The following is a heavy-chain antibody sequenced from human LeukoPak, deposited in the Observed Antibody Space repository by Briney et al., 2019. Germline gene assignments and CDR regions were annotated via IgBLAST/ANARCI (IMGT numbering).Heavy chain of an antibody. J-gene: IGHJ4*02. CDR3: AGTTDYSSFLAF. V-gene: IGHV6-1*01. D-gene: IGHD4-11*01. Sequence: SQTLSLTCAVSGDSVSSSSAVWNWIRQSPSRGLEWLGRTYYRSKWHNEYAESVKSRISITSDTSKNQFSLQLNSVTPEDTAEYFCAGTTDYSSFLAFWGQGTLVTVAS. CDR1: GDSVSSSSAV. CDR2: TYYRSKWHN.